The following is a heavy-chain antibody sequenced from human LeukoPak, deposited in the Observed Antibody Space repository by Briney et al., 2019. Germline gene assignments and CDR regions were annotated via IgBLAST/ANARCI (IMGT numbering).Heavy chain of an antibody. J-gene: IGHJ3*02. D-gene: IGHD3-3*01. Sequence: GASVKVSCKASGYTFTGYYMHWVRQAPRQGLEWMGRINPNSGGTNYAQKFQGRVTMTRDTSISTAYMELSRLRSDDTAVYYCARFWGVPDAFDIWGQGTMVTVSS. CDR1: GYTFTGYY. CDR2: INPNSGGT. CDR3: ARFWGVPDAFDI. V-gene: IGHV1-2*06.